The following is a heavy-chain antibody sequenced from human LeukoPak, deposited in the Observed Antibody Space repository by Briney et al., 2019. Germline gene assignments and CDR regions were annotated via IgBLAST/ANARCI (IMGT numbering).Heavy chain of an antibody. J-gene: IGHJ4*02. CDR1: GGSISSYY. CDR3: ARERLAYSSSWYCVDY. V-gene: IGHV4-4*07. Sequence: KPSETLSLTCTVSGGSISSYYWSWIRQPAGKGLEWIGRIYTSGSTNYNPSLKSRVTMSVDTSKNQFSLKLSSVTAADTAVYYCARERLAYSSSWYCVDYWGQGTLVTVSS. D-gene: IGHD6-13*01. CDR2: IYTSGST.